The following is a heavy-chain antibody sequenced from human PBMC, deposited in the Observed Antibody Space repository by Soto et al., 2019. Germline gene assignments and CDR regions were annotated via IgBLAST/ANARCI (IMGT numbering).Heavy chain of an antibody. CDR2: ISSSSSYI. V-gene: IGHV3-21*01. CDR1: GFTFSSYS. J-gene: IGHJ4*02. Sequence: EVQLVESGGGLVKPGGSLRLSCAASGFTFSSYSMNWDRQAPGKWLEWVSSISSSSSYIYYADSVKGRFTISRDNAKNSLYLQMNSLRAEDTAVYYCARDHPAGGYDAPFDYWGQGTLVTVSS. CDR3: ARDHPAGGYDAPFDY. D-gene: IGHD5-12*01.